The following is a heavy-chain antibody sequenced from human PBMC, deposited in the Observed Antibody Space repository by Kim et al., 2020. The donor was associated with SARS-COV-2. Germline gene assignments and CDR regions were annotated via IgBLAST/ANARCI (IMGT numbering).Heavy chain of an antibody. CDR3: ARGYGSGSFYGY. V-gene: IGHV4-34*01. CDR1: GGSFSGYY. J-gene: IGHJ4*02. Sequence: SETLSLTCAVYGGSFSGYYWSWIRQPPGKGLEWIGEINHSGSTNYNPSLKSRVTISVDTSKNQFSLKLRSVTAADTAVYYCARGYGSGSFYGYWGQGTLV. CDR2: INHSGST. D-gene: IGHD3-10*01.